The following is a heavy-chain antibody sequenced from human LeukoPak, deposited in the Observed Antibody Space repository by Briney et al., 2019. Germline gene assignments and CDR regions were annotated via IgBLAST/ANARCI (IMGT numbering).Heavy chain of an antibody. V-gene: IGHV1-8*01. CDR1: GYTFTNYE. CDR3: ARGSADYGDYVFGY. Sequence: ASVKVSCKASGYTFTNYEINWVRQATGHGLEWMGWMNPNSGDTAYAQKFQGRITLTRNTSISTAYMELSSLRSEDTAVYYCARGSADYGDYVFGYWGQGTLVTVSS. CDR2: MNPNSGDT. D-gene: IGHD4-17*01. J-gene: IGHJ4*02.